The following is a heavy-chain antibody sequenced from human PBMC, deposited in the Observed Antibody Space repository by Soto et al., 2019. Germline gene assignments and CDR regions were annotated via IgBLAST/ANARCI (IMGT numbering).Heavy chain of an antibody. CDR1: KSIFTGYG. V-gene: IGHV3-30*02. J-gene: IGHJ4*02. CDR3: AKDHWGMPATGQKFDC. CDR2: IRFDGTDE. D-gene: IGHD6-13*01. Sequence: PGGSLRLSYAASKSIFTGYGMHWVRQTPGKGLEWVAVIRFDGTDEHYADSVKGRFTISRDNSKNMLYLQMNSLRVEDTAVYYCAKDHWGMPATGQKFDCWGQGTLVTVSS.